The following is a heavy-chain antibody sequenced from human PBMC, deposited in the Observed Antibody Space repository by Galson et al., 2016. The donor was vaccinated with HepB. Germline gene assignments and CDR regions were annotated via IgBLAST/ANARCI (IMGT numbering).Heavy chain of an antibody. J-gene: IGHJ4*02. D-gene: IGHD3-3*01. V-gene: IGHV1-3*01. Sequence: SVKVSCKASGYSFTTYAMHWVRQAPGQRLEWMGWINAGNANTKYPQKFQGRVTISRDTSASTASLELSSLRSEDTAVYYCARSRLLEWLLLPHFDYWGQGTLVTVSS. CDR3: ARSRLLEWLLLPHFDY. CDR2: INAGNANT. CDR1: GYSFTTYA.